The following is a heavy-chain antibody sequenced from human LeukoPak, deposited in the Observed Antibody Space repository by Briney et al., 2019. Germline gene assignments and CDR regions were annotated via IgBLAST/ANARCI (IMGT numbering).Heavy chain of an antibody. V-gene: IGHV3-21*01. Sequence: GGSLRLSCAASGFTFSSYSMNWVRQAPGKGLEWVSSISSSSSYIYYADSVKGRFTISRDNAKNSLYLQMNSLRAEDTAVYYCARAPTITIFGVVEHYFDYWGQGTLVTVSS. CDR2: ISSSSSYI. D-gene: IGHD3-3*01. CDR1: GFTFSSYS. CDR3: ARAPTITIFGVVEHYFDY. J-gene: IGHJ4*02.